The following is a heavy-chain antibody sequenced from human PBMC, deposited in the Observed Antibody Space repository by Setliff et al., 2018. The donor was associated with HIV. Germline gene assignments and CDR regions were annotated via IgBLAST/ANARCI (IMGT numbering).Heavy chain of an antibody. CDR3: ATKVYCTNGVCLDAFDI. J-gene: IGHJ3*02. V-gene: IGHV1-2*06. CDR1: GYTFTGYF. CDR2: ITPNSAGA. D-gene: IGHD2-8*01. Sequence: ASVKVSCKASGYTFTGYFIHWVRQAPGQGLEWMGRITPNSAGANYAQKFQGRATMTRDTSISTAYMELSRLRSDDTAVYYCATKVYCTNGVCLDAFDIWGQGTMVTVSS.